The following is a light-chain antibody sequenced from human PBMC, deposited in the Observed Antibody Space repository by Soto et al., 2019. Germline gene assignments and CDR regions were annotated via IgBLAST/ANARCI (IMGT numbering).Light chain of an antibody. V-gene: IGKV3-20*01. CDR2: GAS. CDR1: QSVSSGY. Sequence: EIVLTQSPGTLSLSPGERATLSCRASQSVSSGYLAWYQQEPGQAPRLLIYGASSRAAGIPDRFSGSGSGTDFTLTISSLEPEDFAVYYCQQYGSSLTWTFGQGTKVDIK. J-gene: IGKJ1*01. CDR3: QQYGSSLTWT.